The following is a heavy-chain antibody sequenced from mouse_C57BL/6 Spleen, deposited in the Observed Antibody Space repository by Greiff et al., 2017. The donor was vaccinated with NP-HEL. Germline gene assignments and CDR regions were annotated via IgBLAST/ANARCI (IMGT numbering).Heavy chain of an antibody. J-gene: IGHJ2*01. Sequence: EVKLEESGSFFFKPGGSLKLSCAASGFTFSSYAMSWVRQTPEKRLCGFAYISSGGDYIYYADTVKGRFTISRDNARNTLYLQMSSLKSEDTARYYWTRDRGGLDDGGQGTTLTVSS. D-gene: IGHD1-1*02. V-gene: IGHV5-9-1*02. CDR1: GFTFSSYA. CDR3: TRDRGGLDD. CDR2: ISSGGDYI.